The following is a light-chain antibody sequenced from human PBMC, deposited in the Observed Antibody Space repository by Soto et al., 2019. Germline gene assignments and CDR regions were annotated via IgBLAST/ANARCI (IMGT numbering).Light chain of an antibody. CDR3: QQSYSTPGT. CDR1: QSISSY. CDR2: AAS. J-gene: IGKJ1*01. Sequence: DIQMTQSPSSLSASVGDRVTITCRASQSISSYLNWYQQKPGKAPKVLIYAASSLQSGVPSRFSGSGSGTDFTLTISSLQPEDFATYYCQQSYSTPGTFGQGTKV. V-gene: IGKV1-39*01.